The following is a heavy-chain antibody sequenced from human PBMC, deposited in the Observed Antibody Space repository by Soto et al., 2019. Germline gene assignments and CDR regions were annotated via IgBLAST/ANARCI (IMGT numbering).Heavy chain of an antibody. CDR2: INHSGST. V-gene: IGHV4-34*01. CDR1: GGSFSGYY. Sequence: SETLSLTCAVYGGSFSGYYWSWIRQPPGKGLEWIGEINHSGSTNYNPSLKSRVTISVDTSKNQFSLKLSSVTAADTAVYYRARLNPDGTGDWGQGTTVTVSS. D-gene: IGHD7-27*01. J-gene: IGHJ6*02. CDR3: ARLNPDGTGD.